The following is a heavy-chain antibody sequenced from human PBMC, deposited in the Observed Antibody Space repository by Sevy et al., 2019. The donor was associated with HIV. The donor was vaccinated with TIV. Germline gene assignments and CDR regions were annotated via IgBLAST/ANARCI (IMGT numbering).Heavy chain of an antibody. CDR3: ARDRNKYCSGGSCYKDY. CDR2: ISAYNGNT. CDR1: GYTFTSYG. D-gene: IGHD2-15*01. Sequence: ASVKVSCKASGYTFTSYGISWVRQAPGQGLEWMGWISAYNGNTNHAQKLQGRVTMTTDTSTSTAYMELRSLRSDDTAVYYCARDRNKYCSGGSCYKDYWGQGTLVTVSS. V-gene: IGHV1-18*01. J-gene: IGHJ4*02.